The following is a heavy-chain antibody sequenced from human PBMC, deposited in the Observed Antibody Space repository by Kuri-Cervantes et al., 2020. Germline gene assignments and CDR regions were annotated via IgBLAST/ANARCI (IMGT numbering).Heavy chain of an antibody. CDR1: GFTFSTYW. V-gene: IGHV3-7*03. CDR2: ITRDGSAK. D-gene: IGHD4-11*01. J-gene: IGHJ4*02. Sequence: GESLKISCAASGFTFSTYWMIWVRQAPGKGLEWVASITRDGSAKNYVDSVKGRFTISRDNAKNSLFLQMNSLRDEDTAFYYCARDSSLDSRGLNFFDNWGQGTLVTVSS. CDR3: ARDSSLDSRGLNFFDN.